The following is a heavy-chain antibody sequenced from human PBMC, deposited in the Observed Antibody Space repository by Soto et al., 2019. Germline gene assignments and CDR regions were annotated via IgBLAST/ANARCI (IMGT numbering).Heavy chain of an antibody. D-gene: IGHD4-17*01. CDR2: ISANIGTT. Sequence: ASVKVSCKASGYTFTSYGISWVRQAPGQGLEWMGGISANIGTTNYAQKFQGRVTITADESTSTAYMELSSLRSEDTAVYYCARRPIDYGDYGDYYYYGMDVWGQGTTVTVSS. CDR3: ARRPIDYGDYGDYYYYGMDV. J-gene: IGHJ6*02. CDR1: GYTFTSYG. V-gene: IGHV1-69*13.